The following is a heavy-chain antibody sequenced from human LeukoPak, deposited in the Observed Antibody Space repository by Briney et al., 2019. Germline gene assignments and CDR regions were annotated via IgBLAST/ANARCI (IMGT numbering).Heavy chain of an antibody. V-gene: IGHV4-59*12. J-gene: IGHJ5*02. CDR1: GGSISSYY. CDR2: IYYSGST. Sequence: PSETLSLTCTVSGGSISSYYWSWIRQPPGKGLEWIGYIYYSGSTNYNPSLKSRVTISVDTSKNQFSLKLSSVTAADTAVYYCARDRRYSSGWYSSWFDPWGQGTLVTVSS. CDR3: ARDRRYSSGWYSSWFDP. D-gene: IGHD6-19*01.